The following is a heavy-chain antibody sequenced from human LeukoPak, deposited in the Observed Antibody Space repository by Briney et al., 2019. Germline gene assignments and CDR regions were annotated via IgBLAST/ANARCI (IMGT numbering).Heavy chain of an antibody. V-gene: IGHV3-30*04. CDR3: AKDRSSSWSFDY. Sequence: GRSLRLSCAASGFTFSSYAMHWVRQAPGKGLEWVAVISYDGSNKYCADSVKGRFTISRDDSKNTLYLQMNSLRAEDTAVYYCAKDRSSSWSFDYWGQGTLVTVSS. CDR2: ISYDGSNK. D-gene: IGHD6-13*01. J-gene: IGHJ4*02. CDR1: GFTFSSYA.